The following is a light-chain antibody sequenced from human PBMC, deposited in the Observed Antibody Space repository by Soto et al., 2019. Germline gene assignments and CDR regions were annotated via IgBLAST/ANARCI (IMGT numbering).Light chain of an antibody. CDR2: AAS. V-gene: IGKV1-12*01. Sequence: DTRMTQSPSSVSASVGDRVTITCRASQDIRSWLTWYQQKPGKAPKLLIYAASTLQSGVPSRFSGSGSGTDFTLTINSLQPEDFATYYCQQANAFPHTFGQGTKLEIK. CDR3: QQANAFPHT. J-gene: IGKJ2*01. CDR1: QDIRSW.